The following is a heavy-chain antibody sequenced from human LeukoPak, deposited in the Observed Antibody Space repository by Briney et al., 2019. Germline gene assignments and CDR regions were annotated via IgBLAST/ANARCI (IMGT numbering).Heavy chain of an antibody. Sequence: GGSLRLSCAASGFTFSSYAMHWVRQAPGKGLEWVAVISYDGSNKYYADSVKGRFTISRDNSKNTLYLQMNSLRAEDTAVYYCARVGGSGSSYYYGMDVWGQGTTVTVSS. CDR1: GFTFSSYA. J-gene: IGHJ6*02. CDR3: ARVGGSGSSYYYGMDV. D-gene: IGHD1-26*01. CDR2: ISYDGSNK. V-gene: IGHV3-30-3*01.